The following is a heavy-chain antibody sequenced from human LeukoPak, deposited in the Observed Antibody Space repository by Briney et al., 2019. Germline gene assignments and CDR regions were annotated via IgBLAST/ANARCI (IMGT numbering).Heavy chain of an antibody. V-gene: IGHV3-7*01. CDR1: GFTFSNYY. CDR2: IKRDGSEK. J-gene: IGHJ4*02. D-gene: IGHD5-12*01. Sequence: GGSLRLSCAASGFTFSNYYMNWVRQAPGKGLEWVANIKRDGSEKYYLESVKGRFTISRDNAKNSLYLQMNSLRAEDTAVYYCARDYSGYVVYFDYWGQGTLVTVSS. CDR3: ARDYSGYVVYFDY.